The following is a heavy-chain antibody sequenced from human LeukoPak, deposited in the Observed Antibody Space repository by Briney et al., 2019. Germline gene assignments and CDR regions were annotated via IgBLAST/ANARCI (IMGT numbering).Heavy chain of an antibody. CDR2: IIPIFGTA. CDR3: ARGATVTTYTYYYGMDV. D-gene: IGHD4-17*01. Sequence: SVKVSCKASGGTFSSYAISWVRQAPGQGLEWMGGIIPIFGTANYAQKFQGRVTITADESTSTAYMELSSLRSEDTAVYYCARGATVTTYTYYYGMDVWGQGTTVTVSS. V-gene: IGHV1-69*13. CDR1: GGTFSSYA. J-gene: IGHJ6*02.